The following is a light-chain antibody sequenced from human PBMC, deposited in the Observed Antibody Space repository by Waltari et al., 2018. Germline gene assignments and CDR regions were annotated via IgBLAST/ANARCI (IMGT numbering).Light chain of an antibody. V-gene: IGLV1-36*01. CDR2: YDV. Sequence: QSVLTQPPSVSEAPRQRVTIACSGSNSNIGNNVVHWYQQVPGAAPKLLIYYDVMLPSGVSDRFSGARSRTSASLAISGLQSEDEADYYCAAWDDNLNAVVFGGGTKVTVL. CDR1: NSNIGNNV. CDR3: AAWDDNLNAVV. J-gene: IGLJ2*01.